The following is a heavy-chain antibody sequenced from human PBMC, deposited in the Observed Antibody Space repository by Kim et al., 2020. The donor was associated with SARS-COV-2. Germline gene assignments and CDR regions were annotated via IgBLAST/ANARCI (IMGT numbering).Heavy chain of an antibody. CDR3: ARAKSPDLGPVGYCSGGSCPKDY. V-gene: IGHV3-21*01. CDR2: ISSSSSYI. CDR1: GFTFSSYS. Sequence: GGSLRLSCAASGFTFSSYSMNWVRQAPGKGLEWVSSISSSSSYIYYADSVKGRFTISRDNAKNSLYLQMNSLRAEDTAVYYCARAKSPDLGPVGYCSGGSCPKDYWGQGTLVTVSS. J-gene: IGHJ4*02. D-gene: IGHD2-15*01.